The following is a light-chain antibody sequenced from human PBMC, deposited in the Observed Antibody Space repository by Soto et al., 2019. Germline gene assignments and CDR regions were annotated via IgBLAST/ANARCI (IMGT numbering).Light chain of an antibody. Sequence: EIVMTQSPATLSVSPGERATLSCGASQSVSSTYLAWYQQKPGQAPRLLIYDASNRATGIPARFSGSGSGTDFTLTISRLEPEDFAVYYCQQYGSSPITFGQGTRLEIK. J-gene: IGKJ5*01. CDR1: QSVSSTY. CDR3: QQYGSSPIT. V-gene: IGKV3D-20*01. CDR2: DAS.